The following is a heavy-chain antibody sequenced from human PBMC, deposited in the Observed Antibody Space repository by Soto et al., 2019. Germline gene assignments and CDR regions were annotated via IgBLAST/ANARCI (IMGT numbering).Heavy chain of an antibody. D-gene: IGHD2-15*01. V-gene: IGHV1-18*01. CDR3: ARAVVVSAPYYYMDV. Sequence: GPGLKKPGASVKVSCKASGYPFISYGVSWVRQAPGQGLEWMGWISGYNGNTNYAQKLQGRVTMTTDTSTSTAYMELRSLRSGDTAVYYCARAVVVSAPYYYMDVWGTGTTVTVSS. J-gene: IGHJ6*03. CDR1: GYPFISYG. CDR2: ISGYNGNT.